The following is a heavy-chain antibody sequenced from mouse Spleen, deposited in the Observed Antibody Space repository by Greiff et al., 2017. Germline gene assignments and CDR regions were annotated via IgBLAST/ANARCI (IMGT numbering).Heavy chain of an antibody. Sequence: EVQLVESGGGLVKLGGSLKLSCAASGFTFSSYYMSWVRQTPEKRLEWVATISSGGGSTYYPDSVKGRFTISRDNAKNTLYLQMSSLNSEDTAVYYCARYYGNQAWFAYWGQGTLVTVSA. CDR1: GFTFSSYY. D-gene: IGHD1-1*01. CDR2: ISSGGGST. V-gene: IGHV5-12-1*01. CDR3: ARYYGNQAWFAY. J-gene: IGHJ3*01.